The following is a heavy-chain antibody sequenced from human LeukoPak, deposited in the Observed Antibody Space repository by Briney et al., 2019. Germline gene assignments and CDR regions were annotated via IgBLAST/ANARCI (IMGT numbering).Heavy chain of an antibody. D-gene: IGHD3-10*01. CDR1: GFSFSSFS. CDR3: AKKGYAGQGTYSYYFDY. CDR2: ISTSGAAT. J-gene: IGHJ4*02. V-gene: IGHV3-23*01. Sequence: PGGSLRLSCAASGFSFSSFSMNWVRQAPGKGLEWVSTISTSGAATYYADSVKCRFTISRDNSKNTLYLQMNSLRADDTAEYYCAKKGYAGQGTYSYYFDYWGQGTLVTVSS.